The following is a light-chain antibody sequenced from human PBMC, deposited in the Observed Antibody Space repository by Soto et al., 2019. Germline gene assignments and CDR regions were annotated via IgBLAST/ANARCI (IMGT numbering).Light chain of an antibody. CDR1: QSVSSS. J-gene: IGKJ1*01. CDR3: QQYHNWPPWT. CDR2: GAS. V-gene: IGKV3-15*01. Sequence: EVVLTQSPATLSLSPGERATLSCRASQSVSSSLAWYQQKPGQAPRLLIYGASTRATGIPARFSGSGPGTEFTLTITSLQSEDVAVYYCQQYHNWPPWTFGQGTKVDIK.